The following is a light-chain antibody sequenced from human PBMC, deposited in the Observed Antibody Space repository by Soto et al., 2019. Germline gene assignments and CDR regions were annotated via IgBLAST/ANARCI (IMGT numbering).Light chain of an antibody. CDR2: GAS. CDR3: QQYYDWPIT. J-gene: IGKJ5*01. Sequence: ETVLTQSPTTLSLSPGSSATLSCRASQSVSTYLAWYQQKPGQAPRLLIYGASTRATGFPDRFSGSGSGTEFTLTISSLHSEDFEVYYCQQYYDWPITFGQGTRLEIK. CDR1: QSVSTY. V-gene: IGKV3-15*01.